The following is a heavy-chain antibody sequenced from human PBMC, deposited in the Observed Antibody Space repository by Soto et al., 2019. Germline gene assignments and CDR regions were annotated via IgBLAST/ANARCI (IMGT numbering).Heavy chain of an antibody. CDR1: GGTFSSYA. Sequence: ASVKVSCKASGGTFSSYAISWVRQAPGQGLEWMGIINPSGGSTSYAQKFQGRVTMTRDTSTSTVYMELSSLRSEDTAVYYCARLMSVAGAFDYWGQEPLVTVSS. D-gene: IGHD6-19*01. CDR2: INPSGGST. V-gene: IGHV1-46*01. J-gene: IGHJ4*02. CDR3: ARLMSVAGAFDY.